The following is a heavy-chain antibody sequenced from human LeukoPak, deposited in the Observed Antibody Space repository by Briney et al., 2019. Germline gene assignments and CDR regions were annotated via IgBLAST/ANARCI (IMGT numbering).Heavy chain of an antibody. J-gene: IGHJ4*02. CDR2: IYYSGST. V-gene: IGHV4-59*01. D-gene: IGHD6-6*01. Sequence: SETLSLTCTVSGGSISSYYWSWIRQPPGEGLEWIGYIYYSGSTNYNPSLKSRVTISVDTSKNQFSLKLSSVTAADTAVYYCARGIEYSSPAEYWGQGTLVTVSS. CDR1: GGSISSYY. CDR3: ARGIEYSSPAEY.